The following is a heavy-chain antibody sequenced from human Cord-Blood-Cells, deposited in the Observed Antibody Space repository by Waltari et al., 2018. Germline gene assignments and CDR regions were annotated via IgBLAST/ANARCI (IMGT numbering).Heavy chain of an antibody. CDR1: GGSFRGYY. D-gene: IGHD3-10*01. J-gene: IGHJ3*02. Sequence: QVQLQQWGAGLLKPSETLSLTCAVYGGSFRGYYWIWIRQPPGKGLEWIGEINPSGSTNYNPSLKSRVTISVDTSKNQFSLKLSSVTAADTAVYYCARGRYYYGSGSYRAFDIWGQGTMVTDSS. V-gene: IGHV4-34*01. CDR2: INPSGST. CDR3: ARGRYYYGSGSYRAFDI.